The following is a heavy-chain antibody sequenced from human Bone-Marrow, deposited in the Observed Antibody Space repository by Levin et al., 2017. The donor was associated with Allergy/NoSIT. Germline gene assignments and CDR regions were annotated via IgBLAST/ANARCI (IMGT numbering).Heavy chain of an antibody. J-gene: IGHJ4*02. Sequence: SQTLSLTCAVYGGSFSGYYWSWIRQPPGKGLEWIGEINHSGSTNYNPSLKSRVTISVDTSKNQFSLKLSSVTAADTAVYYCAREYYYDSSGGYYFDYWGQGTLVTVSS. V-gene: IGHV4-34*01. CDR3: AREYYYDSSGGYYFDY. CDR1: GGSFSGYY. CDR2: INHSGST. D-gene: IGHD3-22*01.